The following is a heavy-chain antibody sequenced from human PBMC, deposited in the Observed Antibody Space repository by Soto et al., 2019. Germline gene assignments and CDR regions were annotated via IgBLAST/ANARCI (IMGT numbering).Heavy chain of an antibody. J-gene: IGHJ4*02. CDR3: ARKFAPEFYDS. CDR1: GYTFSTYW. Sequence: GESLKISCKGSGYTFSTYWIAWVRQMPGKGLGWMGIIYPGDSDTKYSPAFQGQVTISADKSINTAYLQWTSLEASDTAMYYCARKFAPEFYDSWGQGTLVTVPQ. V-gene: IGHV5-51*01. D-gene: IGHD3-10*01. CDR2: IYPGDSDT.